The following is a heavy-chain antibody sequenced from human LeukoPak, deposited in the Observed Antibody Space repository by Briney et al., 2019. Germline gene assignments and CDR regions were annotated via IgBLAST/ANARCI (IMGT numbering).Heavy chain of an antibody. D-gene: IGHD2-2*01. CDR1: GYGFTFYA. J-gene: IGHJ4*02. CDR3: ARGHCSSTTCYDRYFDY. CDR2: INAGNGNT. V-gene: IGHV1-3*01. Sequence: GASVKVSCKASGYGFTFYAVHWVRQAPGQRLEWMGWINAGNGNTEYSQKVQGRVTFTTDTSASTAYMELSSLRSEDTAVYYCARGHCSSTTCYDRYFDYWGQGTLVTGSS.